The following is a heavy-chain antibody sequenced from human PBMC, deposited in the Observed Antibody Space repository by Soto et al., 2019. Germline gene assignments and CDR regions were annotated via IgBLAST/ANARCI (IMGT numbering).Heavy chain of an antibody. CDR3: ARLGVVVVPAAGPYYYYGMDV. CDR1: GYSFTSYW. Sequence: GESLKISCKGSGYSFTSYWISWVRQMPGKGLEWMGRIDPSDSYTNYSPSFQGHVTISADKSISTAYLQWSSLKASDTAMYYCARLGVVVVPAAGPYYYYGMDVWGQGTTVTVSS. J-gene: IGHJ6*02. CDR2: IDPSDSYT. D-gene: IGHD2-2*01. V-gene: IGHV5-10-1*01.